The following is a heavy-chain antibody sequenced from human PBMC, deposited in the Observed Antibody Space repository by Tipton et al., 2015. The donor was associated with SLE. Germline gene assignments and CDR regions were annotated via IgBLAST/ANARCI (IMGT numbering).Heavy chain of an antibody. V-gene: IGHV3-7*01. CDR3: ASARLESSSWHGEGAFDI. CDR1: GGSISSHY. D-gene: IGHD6-13*01. Sequence: LSLTCTVSGGSISSHYWSWIRQLPGKGLEWVANIKQDGSEKYYVDSVKGRFTISRDNAKNSLYLQMNSLRAEDTAVYYCASARLESSSWHGEGAFDIWGQGTMVTVSS. CDR2: IKQDGSEK. J-gene: IGHJ3*02.